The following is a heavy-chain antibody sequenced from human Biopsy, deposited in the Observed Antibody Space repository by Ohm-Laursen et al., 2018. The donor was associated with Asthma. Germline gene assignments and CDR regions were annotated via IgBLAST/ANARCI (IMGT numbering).Heavy chain of an antibody. CDR1: GGTFNAYV. D-gene: IGHD2-2*01. V-gene: IGHV1-69*01. CDR3: ARKAGSCISRTCYSLDF. CDR2: INSVFGTS. Sequence: SSVKVSCKSLGGTFNAYVIGWVRQAPGQGLEWMGGINSVFGTSTYPQKFQDRVTITADDSTSTVYMELSSLRSEDTAVYYCARKAGSCISRTCYSLDFWGQGTLVTVSS. J-gene: IGHJ4*02.